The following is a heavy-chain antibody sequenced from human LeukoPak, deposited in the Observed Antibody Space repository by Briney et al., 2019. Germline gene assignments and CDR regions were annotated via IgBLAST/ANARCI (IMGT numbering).Heavy chain of an antibody. CDR2: INHSGST. CDR1: GFTFTNAW. Sequence: GSLRLTCAASGFTFTNAWMSWVRQPPGKGLEWIGEINHSGSTNYNPSLKSRVTISVDTSKNQFSLKLSSVTAADTAVYYCASSFLDFWSGLKSPYYYYAMDVWGQGTTVTVSS. CDR3: ASSFLDFWSGLKSPYYYYAMDV. J-gene: IGHJ6*02. D-gene: IGHD3-3*01. V-gene: IGHV4-34*01.